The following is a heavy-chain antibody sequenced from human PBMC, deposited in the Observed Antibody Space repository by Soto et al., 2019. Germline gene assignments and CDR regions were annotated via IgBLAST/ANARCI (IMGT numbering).Heavy chain of an antibody. CDR3: ARSRATYYDSRGYYYSTFDY. CDR1: GGTFSSYA. CDR2: IIPMFGTA. D-gene: IGHD3-22*01. J-gene: IGHJ4*02. V-gene: IGHV1-69*12. Sequence: QVQLVQSGAEVKKPGSSVKVSCKTSGGTFSSYAISWVRQAPGQGLEWMGGIIPMFGTANYAQKFQGRVTITADESTSTAYMELRSLRSEDTAVYYCARSRATYYDSRGYYYSTFDYWGQGYLVTVS.